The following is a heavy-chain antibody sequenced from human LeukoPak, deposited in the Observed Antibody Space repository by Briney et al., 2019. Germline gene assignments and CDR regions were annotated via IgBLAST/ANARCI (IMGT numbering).Heavy chain of an antibody. Sequence: SETLSLTCTVSGGSISGSSYYWGWIRQPPGKGLEWIGYIYYSGSTNYNPSLKSRVTISVDTSKNQFSLKLSSVTAADTAVYYCARAIYYGSGGSSYYMDVWGKGTTVTISS. V-gene: IGHV4-61*05. CDR2: IYYSGST. CDR1: GGSISGSSYY. CDR3: ARAIYYGSGGSSYYMDV. J-gene: IGHJ6*03. D-gene: IGHD3-10*01.